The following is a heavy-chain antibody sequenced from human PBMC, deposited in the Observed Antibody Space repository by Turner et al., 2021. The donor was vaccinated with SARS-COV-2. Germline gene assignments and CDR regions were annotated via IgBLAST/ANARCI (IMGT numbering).Heavy chain of an antibody. D-gene: IGHD3-16*01. CDR2: IACNGYNK. Sequence: QVQLMESGACVVRPGRSLTLSCAASGFNFSSYAMHWVREAAVKGLECVAVIACNGYNKYYAESWKARFTISRDKSKNTLYLQMNALEAEESAGYNGARVILGVNAFDIWGQGTMVTVSS. CDR3: ARVILGVNAFDI. V-gene: IGHV3-30-3*01. CDR1: GFNFSSYA. J-gene: IGHJ3*02.